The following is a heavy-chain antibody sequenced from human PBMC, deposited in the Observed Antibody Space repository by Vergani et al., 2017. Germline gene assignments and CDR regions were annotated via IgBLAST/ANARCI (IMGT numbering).Heavy chain of an antibody. V-gene: IGHV1-69*01. J-gene: IGHJ3*02. CDR2: IIPIFGTA. Sequence: QVQLVQSGAEVKKPGSSVKVSCKASGGTFSSYAISWVRQAPGQGLEWIGGIIPIFGTANYAQKFQGRVTITADESTSTAYMELNSLRSEDTAVYYCARQKKLAKDAFDIWGQETMVTVSS. D-gene: IGHD1-1*01. CDR1: GGTFSSYA. CDR3: ARQKKLAKDAFDI.